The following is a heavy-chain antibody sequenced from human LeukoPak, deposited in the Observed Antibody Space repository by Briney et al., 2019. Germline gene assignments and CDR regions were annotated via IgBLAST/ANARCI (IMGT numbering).Heavy chain of an antibody. J-gene: IGHJ4*02. CDR3: AKDWGRYSSSWYYFDY. Sequence: GGSLRLSCAASEFTVSSNHMSWVRQAPGKGLEWVSAISGSGGSTDYADSVKGRFTISRDNSKNTLYLQMNSLRADDTAVYYCAKDWGRYSSSWYYFDYWGQGTLVTVSS. CDR1: EFTVSSNH. D-gene: IGHD6-13*01. V-gene: IGHV3-23*01. CDR2: ISGSGGST.